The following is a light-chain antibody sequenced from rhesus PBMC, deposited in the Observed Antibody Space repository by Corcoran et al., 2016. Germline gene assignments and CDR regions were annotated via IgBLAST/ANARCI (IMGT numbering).Light chain of an antibody. J-gene: IGKJ1*01. Sequence: IQMTQSPSSLSASVGDRVTVTCRASQGIDKELSWYQQKPGKAPTLLILATSSLQTGVSSRFSGSGSGTDYTLTISSLQPEDIATYYCLQDFATRTFGQGTKVEIK. V-gene: IGKV1-94*01. CDR3: LQDFATRT. CDR1: QGIDKE. CDR2: ATS.